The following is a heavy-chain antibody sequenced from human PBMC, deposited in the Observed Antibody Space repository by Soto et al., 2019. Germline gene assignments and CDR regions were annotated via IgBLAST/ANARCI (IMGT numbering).Heavy chain of an antibody. V-gene: IGHV1-8*02. CDR3: ARTLYGDNVDY. CDR1: GYTFASYA. J-gene: IGHJ4*02. D-gene: IGHD4-17*01. Sequence: ASVKVSCKASGYTFASYAISWMRQAPGQGLEWMGWMNPNSGNTNYAQKFQGRVTMTRNTSISTAYMELSSLRSEDTAVYYCARTLYGDNVDYWGQGTLVTVSS. CDR2: MNPNSGNT.